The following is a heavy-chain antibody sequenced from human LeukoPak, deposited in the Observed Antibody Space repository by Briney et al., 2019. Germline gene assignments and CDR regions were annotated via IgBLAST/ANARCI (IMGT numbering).Heavy chain of an antibody. J-gene: IGHJ4*02. D-gene: IGHD5-24*01. V-gene: IGHV3-11*01. CDR2: ISSSGSTI. CDR3: AGQMATINVGSDY. CDR1: GFTFSDYY. Sequence: GGSLRLSCAASGFTFSDYYMSWIRQAPGKGLEWVSYISSSGSTIYYADSVKGRFTISRDNAKNSLYLQMNSLRAEDTAVYYCAGQMATINVGSDYWGQGTLVTVSS.